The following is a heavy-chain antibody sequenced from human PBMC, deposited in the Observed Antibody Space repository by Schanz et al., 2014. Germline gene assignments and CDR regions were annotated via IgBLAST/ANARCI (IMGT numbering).Heavy chain of an antibody. D-gene: IGHD1-1*01. CDR2: IWNNGVTK. V-gene: IGHV3-33*01. Sequence: QAQLMESGGGVVQPGTSLILSCSVSGFSLNTYGIHWFRQPAGKGLEWVAVIWNNGVTKYYADSVRGRFTISRDNSKNTLYLHMNTLRSEDTAVYFCARAHGNNWYGKGLDYWGQGTQVTVSS. J-gene: IGHJ4*02. CDR1: GFSLNTYG. CDR3: ARAHGNNWYGKGLDY.